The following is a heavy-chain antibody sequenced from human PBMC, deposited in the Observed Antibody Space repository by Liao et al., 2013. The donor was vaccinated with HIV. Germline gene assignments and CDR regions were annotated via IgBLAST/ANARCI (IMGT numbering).Heavy chain of an antibody. J-gene: IGHJ4*02. V-gene: IGHV4-61*02. Sequence: QVQLQESGPGLVKPSQTLSLTCTVSGGSISSGSYYWSWIRQPAGKGLEWIGRIYTSGSTNYNPSLKSRVTISVDTSKNQFSLKLSSVTAADTAVYYCARGALVTSYYYDSSGYYHYFDYWGQGTLVTVSS. CDR1: GGSISSGSYY. CDR3: ARGALVTSYYYDSSGYYHYFDY. D-gene: IGHD3-22*01. CDR2: IYTSGST.